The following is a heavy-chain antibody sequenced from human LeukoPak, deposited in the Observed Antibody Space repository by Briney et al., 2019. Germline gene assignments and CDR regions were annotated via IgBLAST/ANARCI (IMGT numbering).Heavy chain of an antibody. V-gene: IGHV4-39*07. Sequence: SETLSLTCTVSGGSISTSNYYWGWIRQPPEKGLEWIGNIFYSGSTYYSPSLRSRVTISVDTSKNQFSLKLSSVTAADTAVYYCARDPDYWGQGTLVTVSS. CDR2: IFYSGST. J-gene: IGHJ4*02. CDR3: ARDPDY. CDR1: GGSISTSNYY.